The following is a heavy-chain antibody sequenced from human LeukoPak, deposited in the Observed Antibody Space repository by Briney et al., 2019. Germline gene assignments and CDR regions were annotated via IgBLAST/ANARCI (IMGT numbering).Heavy chain of an antibody. CDR2: IYSGGST. CDR1: GFSFSGYS. Sequence: QSGGSLRLSCAGSGFSFSGYSMSWVRQAPGKGLQWVSVIYSGGSTYYADSVKGRFTISRDNSKNTLYLQMNSLRAEDTAVYYCAGRGYSYGSFDYWGRGTLVTVSS. D-gene: IGHD5-18*01. J-gene: IGHJ4*02. V-gene: IGHV3-66*02. CDR3: AGRGYSYGSFDY.